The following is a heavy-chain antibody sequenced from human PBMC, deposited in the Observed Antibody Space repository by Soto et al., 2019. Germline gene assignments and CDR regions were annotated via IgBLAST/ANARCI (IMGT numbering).Heavy chain of an antibody. D-gene: IGHD3-10*01. J-gene: IGHJ5*02. V-gene: IGHV3-53*01. CDR2: IYSGGST. Sequence: EVQLVESGGGLIQPGGSLRLSCAASGFTVSSNYMSWVRQAPGKGLEWVSVIYSGGSTYYADSVKGRFTISRDNSKNTLYLQMNRLRAEDTAVYYCARAPWFGPGFNWFDPWGQGTLVTVSS. CDR1: GFTVSSNY. CDR3: ARAPWFGPGFNWFDP.